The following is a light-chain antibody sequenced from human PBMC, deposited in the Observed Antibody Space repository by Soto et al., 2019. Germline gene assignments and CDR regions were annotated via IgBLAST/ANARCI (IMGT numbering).Light chain of an antibody. J-gene: IGKJ1*01. CDR2: GAS. CDR1: QSIGGAY. CDR3: QQFLTSPQT. Sequence: IILTQSPGTLSLSPGESATLSCRTSQSIGGAYLGWYQQKPGQAPRLLFYGASDRATGIPDRFSGSGSGTDFTLTISRLEPEDFAVYYCQQFLTSPQTFGQGTRVEI. V-gene: IGKV3-20*01.